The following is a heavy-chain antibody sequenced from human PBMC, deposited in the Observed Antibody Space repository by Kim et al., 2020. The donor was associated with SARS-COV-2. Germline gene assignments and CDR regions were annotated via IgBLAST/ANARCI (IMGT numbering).Heavy chain of an antibody. J-gene: IGHJ6*02. CDR2: INSDGSST. D-gene: IGHD6-13*01. CDR1: GFTFSSYW. V-gene: IGHV3-74*01. Sequence: GGSLRLSCAASGFTFSSYWMHWVRQAPGKGLVWVSRINSDGSSTSYADSVKGRFTISRDNAKNTLYLQMNSLRAEDTAVYYCARAQYSSSWYSVYYYYGMDVWGQGTTVTVSS. CDR3: ARAQYSSSWYSVYYYYGMDV.